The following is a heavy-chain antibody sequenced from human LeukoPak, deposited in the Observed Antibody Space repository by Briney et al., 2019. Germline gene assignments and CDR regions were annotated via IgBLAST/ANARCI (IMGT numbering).Heavy chain of an antibody. CDR2: ISGSGGST. D-gene: IGHD3-10*01. Sequence: PGVSLRLSCAASGFTFSSYAMSWVRQAPGKGLEWVSAISGSGGSTYYADSVKGRFTISRDNSKNTLYLQMNSLRAEDTAVYYCAKPRLWFGEFLYYFDYWGQGTLVTVSS. J-gene: IGHJ4*02. CDR3: AKPRLWFGEFLYYFDY. CDR1: GFTFSSYA. V-gene: IGHV3-23*01.